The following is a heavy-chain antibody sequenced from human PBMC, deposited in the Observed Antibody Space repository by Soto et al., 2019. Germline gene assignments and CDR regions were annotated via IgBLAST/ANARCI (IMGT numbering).Heavy chain of an antibody. CDR2: IEDDGGEK. CDR1: GFTFSSYW. Sequence: EVRLVESGGGLVQPGGSLRLSCAASGFTFSSYWMSWVRQAPGKGLEWVANIEDDGGEKNYVDSVKGRFTISRDNAKNSLYLQMNSLRAEDTAVYYCASTPSTREPNPFDLWGRGTLVTVSS. J-gene: IGHJ2*01. D-gene: IGHD1-26*01. CDR3: ASTPSTREPNPFDL. V-gene: IGHV3-7*01.